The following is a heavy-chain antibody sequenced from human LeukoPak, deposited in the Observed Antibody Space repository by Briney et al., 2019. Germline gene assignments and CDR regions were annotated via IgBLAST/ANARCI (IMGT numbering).Heavy chain of an antibody. CDR2: ITGSGGST. CDR3: AKVGYYYDSSGYYPNYFDY. J-gene: IGHJ4*02. CDR1: GFTFSSYG. V-gene: IGHV3-23*01. Sequence: GGSLRLSCAASGFTFSSYGMSWFRQAPGKGLEWLSAITGSGGSTYYADSVKGRFTISRDNSKNTLYLQMNSLRAEDTAVYYCAKVGYYYDSSGYYPNYFDYWGQGSLVSVPS. D-gene: IGHD3-22*01.